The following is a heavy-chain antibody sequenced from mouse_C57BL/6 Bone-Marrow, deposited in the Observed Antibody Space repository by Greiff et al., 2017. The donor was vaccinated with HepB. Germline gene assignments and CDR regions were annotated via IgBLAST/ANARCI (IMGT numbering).Heavy chain of an antibody. V-gene: IGHV2-2*01. CDR2: IWSGGST. Sequence: QVQLQQSGPGLVQPSQSLSITCTVSGFSLTSYGVHWVRQSPGKGLEWLGVIWSGGSTDYNAAFISRLSISKDNSKSQVFFKMNRLQADDTAIYYCARKGAYWGQGTLVTVSA. CDR3: ARKGAY. CDR1: GFSLTSYG. J-gene: IGHJ3*01.